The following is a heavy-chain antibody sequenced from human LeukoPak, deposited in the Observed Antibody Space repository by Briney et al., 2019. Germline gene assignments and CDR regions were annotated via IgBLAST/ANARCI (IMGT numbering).Heavy chain of an antibody. CDR1: GGTFSSYA. D-gene: IGHD6-13*01. CDR2: IIPIFGTA. J-gene: IGHJ4*02. CDR3: ARAGDSSSWYGNY. V-gene: IGHV1-69*13. Sequence: ASVKVSCKASGGTFSSYAIGWVRQAPGQGLEWMGGIIPIFGTANYAQKFQGRVTITADESTSTAYMELSSLRSEDTAVYYCARAGDSSSWYGNYWGQGTLVAVSS.